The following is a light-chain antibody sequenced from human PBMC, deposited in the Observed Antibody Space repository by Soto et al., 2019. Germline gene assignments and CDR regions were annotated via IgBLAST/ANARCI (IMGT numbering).Light chain of an antibody. CDR1: QSLLNSNGYNY. CDR3: MQALEAPLT. CDR2: LGS. J-gene: IGKJ1*01. Sequence: VMTQSPLSLPVAPGEPASIFSRSIQSLLNSNGYNYLDWYLQKPGQSPQLLIYLGSSRASGVPDRFSGSGSGTDFTLTISRVEAEDVGFYYCMQALEAPLTFGQGTNVDIK. V-gene: IGKV2-28*01.